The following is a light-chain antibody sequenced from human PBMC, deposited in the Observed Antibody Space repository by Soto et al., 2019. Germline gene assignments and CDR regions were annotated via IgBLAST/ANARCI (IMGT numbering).Light chain of an antibody. V-gene: IGKV3-20*01. Sequence: EIVLTQSPGTLSLSPGERATLSCRASQSVSSSFLAWYQQKPGQAPRLLIYGASSRATGIPDRFSGSGSGTDFTLTISGLEPEDFAVYYGQQYDSSPWTFGQGTRVEIK. CDR1: QSVSSSF. CDR3: QQYDSSPWT. J-gene: IGKJ1*01. CDR2: GAS.